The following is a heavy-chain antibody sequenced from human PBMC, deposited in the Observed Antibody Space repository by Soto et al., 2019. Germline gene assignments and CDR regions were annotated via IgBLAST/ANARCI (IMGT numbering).Heavy chain of an antibody. V-gene: IGHV3-23*01. D-gene: IGHD6-13*01. CDR3: AKGLINGRWYAED. CDR1: GFPFSSGA. Sequence: EVHLLESGGGLVPPGEPLGPSCGAPGFPFSSGAMTGVRQAPGKGLEWVSCITDSGTGTYYADSVKGRFTISRDNSKNTMYLQMNNLRAEDTGVYYCAKGLINGRWYAEDWGQGTLVTVSS. CDR2: ITDSGTGT. J-gene: IGHJ4*02.